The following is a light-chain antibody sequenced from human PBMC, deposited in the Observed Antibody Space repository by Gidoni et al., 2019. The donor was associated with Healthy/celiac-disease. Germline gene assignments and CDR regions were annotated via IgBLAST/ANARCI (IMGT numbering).Light chain of an antibody. CDR3: QQYGSSPET. CDR1: QSVSSSY. V-gene: IGKV3-20*01. J-gene: IGKJ1*01. Sequence: EIVLTQSPGTLSWSPGERATLSCRASQSVSSSYLSWYQQKPGQAPRLLISGASSRATGIPDRFSGSGSGTDFTLTISRLEPEDFAVYYCQQYGSSPETFXQXTKVEIK. CDR2: GAS.